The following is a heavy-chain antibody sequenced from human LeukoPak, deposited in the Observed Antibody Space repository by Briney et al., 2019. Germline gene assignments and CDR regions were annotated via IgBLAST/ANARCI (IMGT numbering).Heavy chain of an antibody. CDR3: AKVRTGHYFDY. J-gene: IGHJ4*02. D-gene: IGHD1-1*01. CDR1: GDSISSGTYY. CDR2: IYTSGTT. V-gene: IGHV4-61*02. Sequence: PSETLSLTCTVSGDSISSGTYYWSWIRQPAGKGLEWIGRIYTSGTTNHNPSLKSRVTTSVDTSKNQFSLSLRSVTAADTAVYYCAKVRTGHYFDYWGQGTLVTVSS.